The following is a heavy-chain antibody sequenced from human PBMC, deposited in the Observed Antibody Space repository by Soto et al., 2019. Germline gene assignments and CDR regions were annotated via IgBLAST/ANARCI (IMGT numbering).Heavy chain of an antibody. CDR3: ASGDSSGLHYYYGMDV. CDR2: ISTYNGNT. CDR1: GYTFTSYG. Sequence: QVQLVQSRAAVKKPGASVKVSCKASGYTFTSYGISWVRQAPGQGLEWMGWISTYNGNTNYAQKLQGRVTMTTDTSTSTAYMELRSLRSDDTAVYYCASGDSSGLHYYYGMDVWGQGTTVTVSS. V-gene: IGHV1-18*01. J-gene: IGHJ6*02. D-gene: IGHD3-22*01.